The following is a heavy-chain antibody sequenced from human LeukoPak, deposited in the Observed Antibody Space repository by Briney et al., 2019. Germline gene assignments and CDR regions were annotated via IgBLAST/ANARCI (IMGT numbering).Heavy chain of an antibody. CDR2: IWCDGSNK. Sequence: QTGGSLTLSCAASGFTFSSDGMHWVRQAPGQGLEGVAVIWCDGSNKYYAESVKGRFTISRDNSKNTLHLQMNSLRAEDTAVYYCAREYYYDSSGYLEALDIWGQGTMVTVSS. J-gene: IGHJ3*02. CDR3: AREYYYDSSGYLEALDI. D-gene: IGHD3-22*01. V-gene: IGHV3-33*08. CDR1: GFTFSSDG.